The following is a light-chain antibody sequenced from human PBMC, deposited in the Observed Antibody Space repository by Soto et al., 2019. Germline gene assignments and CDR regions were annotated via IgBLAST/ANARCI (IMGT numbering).Light chain of an antibody. CDR1: QSVASSY. J-gene: IGKJ5*01. CDR2: GAS. Sequence: IVLLPSPIGLFLSPGEIATLSWSASQSVASSYLAWCQQKPGQAPRLLIYGASTRATGIPARFSGSGSGTEYTLTISSLQSEDFAVYYCQQYNNWPPLTFGQGTRLEIK. V-gene: IGKV3-15*01. CDR3: QQYNNWPPLT.